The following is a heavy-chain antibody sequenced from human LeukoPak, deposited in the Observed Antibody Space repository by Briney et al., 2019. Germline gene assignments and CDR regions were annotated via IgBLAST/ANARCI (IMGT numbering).Heavy chain of an antibody. CDR1: GFTFSNYA. CDR2: ISGSGGST. V-gene: IGHV3-23*01. J-gene: IGHJ5*02. CDR3: AKDQVPAARRGWFDP. Sequence: GGSLRLSCAASGFTFSNYAMSWVRQAPGKGLEWVSAISGSGGSTYYADSAKGRFTISRDNSKNTLYLQMNSLRAEDTAVYYCAKDQVPAARRGWFDPWGQGTLVTVSS. D-gene: IGHD2-2*01.